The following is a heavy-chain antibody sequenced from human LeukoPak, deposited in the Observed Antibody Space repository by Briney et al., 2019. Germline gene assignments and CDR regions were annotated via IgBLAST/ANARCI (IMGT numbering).Heavy chain of an antibody. Sequence: GGSLRLSCAASGFTVSSNYMSWVRQAPGKGLEWVSVIYSGGSTYYADSVKGRFTISRDNSKNTLYLQMNSLRAEDTAVYYCASILWGRGIHAFDIWGQGTMVTVSS. J-gene: IGHJ3*02. D-gene: IGHD3-16*01. CDR2: IYSGGST. CDR3: ASILWGRGIHAFDI. V-gene: IGHV3-66*01. CDR1: GFTVSSNY.